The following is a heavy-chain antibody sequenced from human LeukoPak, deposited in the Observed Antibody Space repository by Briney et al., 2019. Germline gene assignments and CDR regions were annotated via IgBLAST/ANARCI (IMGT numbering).Heavy chain of an antibody. J-gene: IGHJ4*02. CDR2: ISWDGGST. Sequence: XGGSLXXSCAASGFTFDDYAMHWVRHAPGKGLEWVSLISWDGGSTYYADSVKGRFTISRDNSKNSLYLQMNSLRGEDTALYYXAXGXXRGSYRYGYFDYWGQGTLVTVSS. D-gene: IGHD3-16*02. V-gene: IGHV3-43D*03. CDR3: AXGXXRGSYRYGYFDY. CDR1: GFTFDDYA.